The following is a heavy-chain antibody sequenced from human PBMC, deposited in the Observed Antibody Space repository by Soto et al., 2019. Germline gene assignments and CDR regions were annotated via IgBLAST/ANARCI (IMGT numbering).Heavy chain of an antibody. CDR2: IYYSGST. CDR3: ARAPVTIFGELYWFDP. V-gene: IGHV4-59*01. J-gene: IGHJ5*02. CDR1: GGSISSYY. D-gene: IGHD3-3*01. Sequence: KASETLSLTCTVSGGSISSYYWSWIRQPPGKGLEWIGYIYYSGSTNYNPSLKSRVTISVDTSKNQFSLKLSSVTAADTAVYYCARAPVTIFGELYWFDPWGQGTLVTVSS.